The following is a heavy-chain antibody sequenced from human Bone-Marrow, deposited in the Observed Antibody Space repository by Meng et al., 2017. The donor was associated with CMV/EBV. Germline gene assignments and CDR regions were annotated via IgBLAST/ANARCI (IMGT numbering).Heavy chain of an antibody. Sequence: CTASGFSFSDSGMNWVRPAPGMRLEWVSSISGNGRSTTYADSVKGRFTISRDNSRNTLYLQMNSLRAEDTAVYYCAKGATWIPRVDYWGQGTLVTVSS. V-gene: IGHV3-23*01. CDR1: GFSFSDSG. D-gene: IGHD5-18*01. J-gene: IGHJ4*02. CDR3: AKGATWIPRVDY. CDR2: ISGNGRST.